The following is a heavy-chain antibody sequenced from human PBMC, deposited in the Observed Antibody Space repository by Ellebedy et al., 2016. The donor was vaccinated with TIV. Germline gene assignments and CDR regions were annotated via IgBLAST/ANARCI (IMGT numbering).Heavy chain of an antibody. Sequence: PGGSLRLSCTASGFTFSSYAMSWVRQVPGKGLEWVSSISGNDGNTHYADAVKGRCTISRDNSKNTLYLQMKSLRGDDTAVYYCAKATVEVRVSCLDHWGQGTLVTVSS. CDR3: AKATVEVRVSCLDH. J-gene: IGHJ4*02. V-gene: IGHV3-23*01. D-gene: IGHD4-23*01. CDR2: ISGNDGNT. CDR1: GFTFSSYA.